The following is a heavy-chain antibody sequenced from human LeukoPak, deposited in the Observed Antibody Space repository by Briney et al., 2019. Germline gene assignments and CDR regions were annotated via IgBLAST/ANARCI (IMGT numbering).Heavy chain of an antibody. CDR1: GYTFTGYY. J-gene: IGHJ6*03. CDR3: ARDKTQSPLDYYYMDV. CDR2: INPNSGGT. Sequence: ASVKVSCKASGYTFTGYYMHWVRQAPGQGLEWMGWINPNSGGTNYAPKFQGRVTMTRDTSISTAYMELSRLRSDDTAVYYCARDKTQSPLDYYYMDVWGKGTTVTVSS. D-gene: IGHD4-11*01. V-gene: IGHV1-2*02.